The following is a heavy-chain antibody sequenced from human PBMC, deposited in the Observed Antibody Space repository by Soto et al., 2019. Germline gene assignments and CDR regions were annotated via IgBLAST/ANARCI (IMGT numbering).Heavy chain of an antibody. V-gene: IGHV3-74*01. J-gene: IGHJ4*01. CDR3: ATGIVLVPAALFDY. Sequence: GGPLRLSWAAAGFTFSSYWRHWIRQDPGKGLVWVSRINSDGSSTSYADSVKGRFTISRDNAKNTLYLQMNSLRAEDTAVYYCATGIVLVPAALFDYWGQGTLVTVSS. D-gene: IGHD2-2*01. CDR2: INSDGSST. CDR1: GFTFSSYW.